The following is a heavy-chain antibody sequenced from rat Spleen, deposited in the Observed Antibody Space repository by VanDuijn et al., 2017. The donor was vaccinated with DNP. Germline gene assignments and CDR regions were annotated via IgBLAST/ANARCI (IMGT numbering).Heavy chain of an antibody. D-gene: IGHD2-2*01. CDR3: TRGYGL. V-gene: IGHV2-1*01. Sequence: QVQLRESGPGLVQPSQTLSLICSVSGFSLPTFDIHWVRQPPGKGLEWMGGVWIDGNTDYNSALKSRLSISRDTSKSQVFLTMNSLQTEDTAIYFCTRGYGLWGQGVMVTVSS. J-gene: IGHJ2*01. CDR1: GFSLPTFD. CDR2: VWIDGNT.